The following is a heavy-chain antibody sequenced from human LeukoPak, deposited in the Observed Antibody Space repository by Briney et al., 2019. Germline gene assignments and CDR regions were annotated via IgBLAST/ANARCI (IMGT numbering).Heavy chain of an antibody. CDR3: ARNNGMDV. V-gene: IGHV3-7*03. J-gene: IGHJ6*02. Sequence: PGGSLSLSCAASGFTLSNHWMTWVRQVPGRGPEWVANVNRDGSETYYLDSVKGRFTISKDNAKNSLYLQMNSLRAEDTALYHCARNNGMDVWGQGTTVIVSS. CDR1: GFTLSNHW. CDR2: VNRDGSET.